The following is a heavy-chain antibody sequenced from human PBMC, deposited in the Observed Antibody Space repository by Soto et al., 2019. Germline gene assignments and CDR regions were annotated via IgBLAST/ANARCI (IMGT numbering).Heavy chain of an antibody. CDR3: ARDLARSIAARPLTY. V-gene: IGHV1-3*01. Sequence: XSVKVSCKASGYTFTSYAMHWVRQAPGQRLEWMGWINAGNGNTKYSQKFQGRVTITRDTSASTAYMELSSLRSEDTAVYYCARDLARSIAARPLTYWGQGTLFTVSS. D-gene: IGHD6-6*01. CDR2: INAGNGNT. CDR1: GYTFTSYA. J-gene: IGHJ4*02.